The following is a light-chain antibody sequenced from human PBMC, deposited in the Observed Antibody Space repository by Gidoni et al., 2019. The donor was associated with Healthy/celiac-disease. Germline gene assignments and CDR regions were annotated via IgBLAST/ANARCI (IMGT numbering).Light chain of an antibody. Sequence: EIVLTQSPATLSLSPGERATLSCRASQSVSSYLAWYQQKPGQAPRLLIYDASNRATGIPARFSGSGCGTDVTLTISSIEPEDFAVYYCQQRSNWPLITFGQGTRLEIK. V-gene: IGKV3-11*01. J-gene: IGKJ5*01. CDR3: QQRSNWPLIT. CDR2: DAS. CDR1: QSVSSY.